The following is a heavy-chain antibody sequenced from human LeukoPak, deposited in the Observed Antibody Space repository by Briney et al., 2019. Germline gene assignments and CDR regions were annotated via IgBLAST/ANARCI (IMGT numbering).Heavy chain of an antibody. Sequence: GGSLRLSCAASGFTFSSYSMSWVRQAPGKGLEWFSAISGSGGSTYYADSVKGRFTISRDNSKNTLYLQMNSLRAEDTAVYYCAELGITMIGGVWGKGTTVTISS. CDR1: GFTFSSYS. J-gene: IGHJ6*04. CDR3: AELGITMIGGV. CDR2: ISGSGGST. D-gene: IGHD3-10*02. V-gene: IGHV3-23*01.